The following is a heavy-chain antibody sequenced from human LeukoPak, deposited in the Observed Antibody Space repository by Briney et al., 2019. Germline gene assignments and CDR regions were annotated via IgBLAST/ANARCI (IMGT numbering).Heavy chain of an antibody. CDR2: ISWNSGSI. CDR3: AKDRPRYYYDSSDPAFDY. J-gene: IGHJ4*02. Sequence: GGSLRLSCAASGFTFDNYAMHWVRQAPGKGLEWVSGISWNSGSIDYADSVKGRFTISRDNAKNSLYLQMNSLRAEDTALHYCAKDRPRYYYDSSDPAFDYWGQGTLVTVSS. CDR1: GFTFDNYA. V-gene: IGHV3-9*01. D-gene: IGHD3-22*01.